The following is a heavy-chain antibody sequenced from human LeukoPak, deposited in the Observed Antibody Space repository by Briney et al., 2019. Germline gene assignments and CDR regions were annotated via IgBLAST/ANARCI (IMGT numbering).Heavy chain of an antibody. CDR1: GGSISSSSYY. Sequence: PSETLSLTCTVSGGSISSSSYYWGWIRQHPGKGLEWIGYIYYSGSTYYNPSLKSRVTISVDTSKNQFSLKLSSVTAADTAVYYCARSPHYDYVWGSYRSRGFDYWGQGTLVTVSS. CDR2: IYYSGST. J-gene: IGHJ4*02. D-gene: IGHD3-16*02. V-gene: IGHV4-31*03. CDR3: ARSPHYDYVWGSYRSRGFDY.